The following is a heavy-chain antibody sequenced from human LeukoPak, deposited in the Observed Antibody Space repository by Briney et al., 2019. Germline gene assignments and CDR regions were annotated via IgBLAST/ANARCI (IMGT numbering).Heavy chain of an antibody. CDR1: GYTFTGYY. D-gene: IGHD2-2*01. CDR3: ARGLFDIVVVPAAMAKEDYYYYMDV. Sequence: PRASVKVSCKASGYTFTGYYMHWVRQAPGQGLEWMGWINPNSGGTNYAQKFQGRVTMTRDTSISTAYMELSSLRSEDTAVYYCARGLFDIVVVPAAMAKEDYYYYMDVWGKGTTVTVSS. V-gene: IGHV1-2*02. CDR2: INPNSGGT. J-gene: IGHJ6*03.